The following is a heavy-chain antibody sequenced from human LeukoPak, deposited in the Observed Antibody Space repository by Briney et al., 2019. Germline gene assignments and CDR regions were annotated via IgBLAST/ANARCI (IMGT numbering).Heavy chain of an antibody. CDR1: GGSISSGGYY. V-gene: IGHV4-31*03. Sequence: SETLSLTCTVSGGSISSGGYYWSWIRQHPGKGLEWIGYIYYSGSTYYNPSLKSRVTISIDTTKNQFSLKLSSVTAADTAVYYCARDRVRGAITYAGFDPWGQGTLVTVSS. J-gene: IGHJ5*02. CDR2: IYYSGST. D-gene: IGHD3-10*01. CDR3: ARDRVRGAITYAGFDP.